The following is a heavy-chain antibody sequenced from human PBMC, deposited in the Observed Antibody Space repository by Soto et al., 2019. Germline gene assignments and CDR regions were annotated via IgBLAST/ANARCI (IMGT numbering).Heavy chain of an antibody. CDR2: ISYSGST. CDR3: ASLFNYYDSRGYAEYHFDD. CDR1: GGSLNSGFF. V-gene: IGHV4-31*03. D-gene: IGHD3-22*01. Sequence: QVQLQESGPGLVKPSQTLSLTCTVSGGSLNSGFFWSWVRQQPGKGLEWIGHISYSGSTSYNPSLKSRLTXSXDXAENQFSLKLTSVTAADTAVYYCASLFNYYDSRGYAEYHFDDWGQGTLVTVSS. J-gene: IGHJ4*02.